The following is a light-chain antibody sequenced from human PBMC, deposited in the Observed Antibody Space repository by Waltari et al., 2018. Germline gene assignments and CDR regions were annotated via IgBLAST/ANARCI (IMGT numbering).Light chain of an antibody. J-gene: IGKJ1*01. CDR1: QRVSSN. Sequence: EIVMTRSPATLSVSPGERNTPSCSASQRVSSNLAWYQQKPGQAPRLLIYGASNRATGIPARFSGSGTGTEFTLTISSMQSEDIAVYYCQQYNKWPPWTFGQGTKVEIK. V-gene: IGKV3-15*01. CDR2: GAS. CDR3: QQYNKWPPWT.